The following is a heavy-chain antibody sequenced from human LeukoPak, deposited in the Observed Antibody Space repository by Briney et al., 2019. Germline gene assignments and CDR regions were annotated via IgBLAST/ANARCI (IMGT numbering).Heavy chain of an antibody. CDR2: INHSGST. J-gene: IGHJ5*02. CDR3: ARSKRSLFGGTNWFDP. V-gene: IGHV4-34*01. CDR1: GGSFSGYY. D-gene: IGHD3-3*01. Sequence: AETLSLTCAVYGGSFSGYYWSWIRQPPGKGLEWIGEINHSGSTKYNPPLKSRVTISVVTSKNQFSLMLRSVTAAGTAVYYFARSKRSLFGGTNWFDPWGQGSLVTVSS.